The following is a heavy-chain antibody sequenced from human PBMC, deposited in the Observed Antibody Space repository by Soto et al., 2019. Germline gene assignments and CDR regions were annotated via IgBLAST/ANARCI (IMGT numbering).Heavy chain of an antibody. D-gene: IGHD7-27*01. V-gene: IGHV4-59*08. CDR2: VYSTGGT. CDR1: SGPTSSHN. Sequence: QVQLQQSGPGLVKPSETLSLTCSVSSGPTSSHNWGWIRQTPGRGLEWIGYVYSTGGTSYNPSLNSRGPLSADTSRNHFPPALPCVTAAATVGCYWVSLGIGSLHGLVDVWGRGPTVRVSS. CDR3: VSLGIGSLHGLVDV. J-gene: IGHJ6*02.